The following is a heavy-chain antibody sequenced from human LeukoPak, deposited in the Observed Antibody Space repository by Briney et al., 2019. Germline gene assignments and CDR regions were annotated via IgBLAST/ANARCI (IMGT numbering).Heavy chain of an antibody. CDR3: ARQIVGATNWFDP. Sequence: GASVKVSFKASGYTFTGYYMQWVRQAPGQGLEWMGWINPNSGGTNYAQKLQGRVTMTTDTSTSTAYMELRTLTSDDTAVYYCARQIVGATNWFDPWGQGTLVTVSS. J-gene: IGHJ5*02. D-gene: IGHD1-26*01. V-gene: IGHV1-2*02. CDR2: INPNSGGT. CDR1: GYTFTGYY.